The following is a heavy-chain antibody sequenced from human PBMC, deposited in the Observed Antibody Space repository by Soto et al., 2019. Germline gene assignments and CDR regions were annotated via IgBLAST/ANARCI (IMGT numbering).Heavy chain of an antibody. CDR2: ISSSSSYI. CDR3: ARLRDYGDYVAY. V-gene: IGHV3-21*01. CDR1: GFTFSSYS. Sequence: EVQLVESGGGLVKPGGSLRLSCAASGFTFSSYSMNWVRQAPGKGLEWVSSISSSSSYIYYADSVKGRFTISRDNAKNSLDLQINSLRAEDTAVYEGARLRDYGDYVAYWCEGTLVTVSS. J-gene: IGHJ4*02. D-gene: IGHD4-17*01.